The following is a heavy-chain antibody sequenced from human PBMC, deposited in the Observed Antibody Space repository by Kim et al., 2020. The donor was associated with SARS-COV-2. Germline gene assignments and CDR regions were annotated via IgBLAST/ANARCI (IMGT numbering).Heavy chain of an antibody. CDR1: GFTFSSYA. CDR3: AKDRGYYGSGSPLGDYGMDV. V-gene: IGHV3-23*01. CDR2: ISGSGGST. J-gene: IGHJ6*02. Sequence: GGSLRLSCAASGFTFSSYAMSWVRQAPGKGLEWVSAISGSGGSTYYADSVKGRFTISRDNSKNTLYLQMNSLRAEDTAVYYCAKDRGYYGSGSPLGDYGMDVWGQGTTVTVSS. D-gene: IGHD3-10*01.